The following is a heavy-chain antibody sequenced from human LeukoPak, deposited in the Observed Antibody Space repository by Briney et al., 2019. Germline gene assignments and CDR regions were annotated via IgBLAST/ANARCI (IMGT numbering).Heavy chain of an antibody. CDR1: GYTFTSYD. Sequence: EASVKVSCKASGYTFTSYDINWVRQATGQGLEWMGWMNPNSGNTGYAQKFQGRVTITRNTSISTAYMELSSLRSEDSAVYYCARGGELSAWFDPWGQGTLVTVSS. CDR3: ARGGELSAWFDP. D-gene: IGHD1-26*01. CDR2: MNPNSGNT. J-gene: IGHJ5*02. V-gene: IGHV1-8*03.